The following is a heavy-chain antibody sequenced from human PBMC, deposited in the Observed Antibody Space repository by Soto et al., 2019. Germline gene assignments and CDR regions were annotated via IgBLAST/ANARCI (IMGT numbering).Heavy chain of an antibody. CDR3: AHSRGNGDHLLYYCYGKEV. Sequence: SGPTLVKPTQTLTQTCTFSRSSLSTSGLGVGWTGRPPGKALEWLALIYWNDDKRYSHSLKSRXTITQDTTKNKVVLIMPNMDTVDTATYYCAHSRGNGDHLLYYCYGKEVWGQGTTVTVS. V-gene: IGHV2-5*01. CDR2: IYWNDDK. D-gene: IGHD4-17*01. J-gene: IGHJ6*02. CDR1: RSSLSTSGLG.